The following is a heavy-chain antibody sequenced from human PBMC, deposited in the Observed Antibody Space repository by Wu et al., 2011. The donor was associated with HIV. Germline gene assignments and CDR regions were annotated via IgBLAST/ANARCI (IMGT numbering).Heavy chain of an antibody. CDR3: ARVTGDLGWFDP. D-gene: IGHD7-27*01. CDR2: INPNSDGT. Sequence: QVQLVQSGAEVKKPGSSVKVSCKASGATFSSYAISWVRQAPGQGLEWMGWINPNSDGTNYAQKFQGRVTMTRDTSISTAYMELSRLRSDDTAVYYCARVTGDLGWFDPGAREPWSPSPQ. CDR1: GATFSSYA. J-gene: IGHJ5*02. V-gene: IGHV1-2*02.